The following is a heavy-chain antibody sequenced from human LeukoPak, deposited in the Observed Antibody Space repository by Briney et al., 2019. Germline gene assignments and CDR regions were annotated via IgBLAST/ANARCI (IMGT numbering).Heavy chain of an antibody. V-gene: IGHV3-21*04. J-gene: IGHJ4*02. CDR1: GFTFSSYS. CDR3: AKDMGYCSGGSCYYFDY. Sequence: GGSLRLSCAASGFTFSSYSMNWVRQAPGKGLEWVSSISSSSSYIYYADSVKGRFTISRDNARNSLYLQMNSLRAEGTAVYYCAKDMGYCSGGSCYYFDYWGQGTLVTVSS. D-gene: IGHD2-15*01. CDR2: ISSSSSYI.